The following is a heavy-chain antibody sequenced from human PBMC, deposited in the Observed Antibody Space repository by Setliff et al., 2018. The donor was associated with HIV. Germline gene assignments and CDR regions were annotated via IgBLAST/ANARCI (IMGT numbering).Heavy chain of an antibody. CDR1: GYPFTRYG. Sequence: ASVKVSCKASGYPFTRYGISWLRQARGQGLEWMGWISPYDGKTKYAQKIQGRVTMTTDSSTNTAYMELRRLTPDDTAVYYCVRGAAPSLSASWYTLNYDYYMDVWGQGTTVTVSS. D-gene: IGHD6-13*01. V-gene: IGHV1-18*01. CDR3: VRGAAPSLSASWYTLNYDYYMDV. J-gene: IGHJ6*03. CDR2: ISPYDGKT.